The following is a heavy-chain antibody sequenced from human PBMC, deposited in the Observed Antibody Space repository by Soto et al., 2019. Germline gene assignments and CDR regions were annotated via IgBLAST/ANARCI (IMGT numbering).Heavy chain of an antibody. CDR1: GYTFTSYG. V-gene: IGHV1-18*01. CDR3: ARDDFLGASGYVGRYGMDV. Sequence: QVQLVQSGAEVKKPGASVKVSCKASGYTFTSYGISWVRQAPGQGLEWMGWISAYNGNTNYAQKLQGRVTMTTDTSTSTAHMELRSLRSDDTAVYYCARDDFLGASGYVGRYGMDVWGQGTTVTVSS. J-gene: IGHJ6*02. D-gene: IGHD3-3*01. CDR2: ISAYNGNT.